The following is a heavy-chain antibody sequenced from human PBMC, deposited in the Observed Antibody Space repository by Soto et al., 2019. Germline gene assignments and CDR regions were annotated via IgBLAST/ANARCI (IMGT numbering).Heavy chain of an antibody. CDR3: ARGIGWSDYYYGMDV. Sequence: QVQLVQSGAEVKKPGASVKVSCKASGYTFTSYYMHWVRQAPGQGLEWMGIINPSGGSTSYAQKFQGRVTMTRDTYMSTVYMELSSLRSEDTAVYYCARGIGWSDYYYGMDVWGQGTTVTVSS. D-gene: IGHD2-15*01. CDR1: GYTFTSYY. J-gene: IGHJ6*02. V-gene: IGHV1-46*01. CDR2: INPSGGST.